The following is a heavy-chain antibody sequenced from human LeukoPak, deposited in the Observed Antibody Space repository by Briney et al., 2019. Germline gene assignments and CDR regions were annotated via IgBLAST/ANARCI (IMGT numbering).Heavy chain of an antibody. CDR3: ARSSGLGFDY. D-gene: IGHD6-19*01. Sequence: GGSLRLSCAASGCTFSSYWMSWVRQAPGKGVVWVSHINSDGRSTNYADSVKGRLIISRDNVKNTLYLQIHSLTAEHTAEYFCARSSGLGFDYWGQGALVAVSS. J-gene: IGHJ4*02. CDR1: GCTFSSYW. CDR2: INSDGRST. V-gene: IGHV3-74*01.